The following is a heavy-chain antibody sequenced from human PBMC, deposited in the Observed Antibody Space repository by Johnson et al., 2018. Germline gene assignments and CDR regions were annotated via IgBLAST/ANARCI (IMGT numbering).Heavy chain of an antibody. CDR1: GGTFSSCA. D-gene: IGHD3-22*01. CDR2: IIPIFGTA. Sequence: VQLVETGAEVKKPGSSVKVSCKASGGTFSSCAISWVRQGPGQGLEWMGGIIPIFGTANYAQKFQGRVTITADESTSTAYMERSSLRAEDTAVYYCAGDSGDSSGYGYYYYMDVWGKGTTVTVSS. J-gene: IGHJ6*03. V-gene: IGHV1-69*01. CDR3: AGDSGDSSGYGYYYYMDV.